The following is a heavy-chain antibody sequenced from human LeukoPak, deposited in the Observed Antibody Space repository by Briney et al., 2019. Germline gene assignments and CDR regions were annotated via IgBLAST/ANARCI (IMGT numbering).Heavy chain of an antibody. CDR2: ISYDGSNK. CDR1: GFTFSSYG. CDR3: AKDLSSPYSSRGILDY. J-gene: IGHJ4*02. V-gene: IGHV3-30*18. D-gene: IGHD5-18*01. Sequence: QPGRSLRLSCAASGFTFSSYGMHWVRQAPGKGLEWVAVISYDGSNKYYADSVKGRFTISRDNSKNTLYLQMNSPRAEDTAVYYCAKDLSSPYSSRGILDYWGQGTLVTVSS.